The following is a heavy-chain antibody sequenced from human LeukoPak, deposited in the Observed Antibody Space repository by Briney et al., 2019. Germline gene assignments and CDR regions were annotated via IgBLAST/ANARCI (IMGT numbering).Heavy chain of an antibody. CDR3: ARQSISGSSLSYFDY. J-gene: IGHJ4*02. D-gene: IGHD3-22*01. Sequence: SETLSLTCTVSGGSISSYYWSWIRQPPGKGLEWLGNIYDSGSTNYNPSLKSRVTISVDTSKNQCSLKLSSVTAADTAVYYCARQSISGSSLSYFDYWGQGTLVNVSS. CDR1: GGSISSYY. V-gene: IGHV4-59*01. CDR2: IYDSGST.